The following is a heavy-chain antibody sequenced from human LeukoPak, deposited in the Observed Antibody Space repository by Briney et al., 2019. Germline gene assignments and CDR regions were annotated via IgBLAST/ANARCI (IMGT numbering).Heavy chain of an antibody. V-gene: IGHV3-7*03. CDR3: ARDKSAGADTGSSFYY. D-gene: IGHD3-10*01. Sequence: GGSLRLSCAASGFTFSSYWMSWVRQAPGKGLEWVANIKQDGSEKYYVDSVKGRFTVSRDNAKNSLYLQMDSLRAEDTAVYYCARDKSAGADTGSSFYYWGQGALVTVSS. J-gene: IGHJ4*02. CDR2: IKQDGSEK. CDR1: GFTFSSYW.